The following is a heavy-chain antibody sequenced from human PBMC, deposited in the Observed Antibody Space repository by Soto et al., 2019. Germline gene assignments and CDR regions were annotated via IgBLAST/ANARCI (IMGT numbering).Heavy chain of an antibody. CDR1: GFTFSSYS. CDR3: AREGWPFDY. CDR2: ISSSSRTI. Sequence: GGSLRLSCAASGFTFSSYSMHWVRQAPGKGLEWVSYISSSSRTIYYADSVKGRFTISRDNAKNSLYLQMNSLRAEDTALYYCAREGWPFDYWGQGTLVTVSS. J-gene: IGHJ4*02. V-gene: IGHV3-48*01.